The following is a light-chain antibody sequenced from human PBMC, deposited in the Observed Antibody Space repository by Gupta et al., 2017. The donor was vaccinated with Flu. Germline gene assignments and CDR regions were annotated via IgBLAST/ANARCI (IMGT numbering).Light chain of an antibody. CDR1: ISSIRGNT. CDR2: SHN. CDR3: SAWIDDPHAHVV. Sequence: HSVLPQPPSASGTPGQKVTISCSGSISSIRGNTVNWYQQVPGAAPKLLIYSHNQRPSGVPARFSGSRSATSVSLTISGLQSEDEADYYCSAWIDDPHAHVVFGGGTRLTV. J-gene: IGLJ2*01. V-gene: IGLV1-44*01.